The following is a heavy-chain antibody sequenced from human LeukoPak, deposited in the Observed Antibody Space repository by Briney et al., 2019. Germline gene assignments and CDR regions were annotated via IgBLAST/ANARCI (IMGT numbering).Heavy chain of an antibody. Sequence: PSQALSLTCAASGGSISSGGYYWSWIRQCPGKGLEWIAYISNSGSSYYNPSLKSRVSISLDTSKNQFSLKLNSVTAADTAVYYCASLPAPVAGYYFDFWGQGTLVTVSS. CDR3: ASLPAPVAGYYFDF. CDR1: GGSISSGGYY. CDR2: ISNSGSS. D-gene: IGHD6-19*01. J-gene: IGHJ4*02. V-gene: IGHV4-31*11.